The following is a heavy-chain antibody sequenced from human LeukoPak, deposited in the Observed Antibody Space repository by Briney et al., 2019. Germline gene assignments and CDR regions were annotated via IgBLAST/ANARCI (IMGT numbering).Heavy chain of an antibody. Sequence: PGGSLRLSCAASGFTFSSYGMHWVRQAPGKGLEWVAFIRYDGSNKYYADSVKGRFTISRDNSKNTLYLQMNSLRAEDTAVYYCAKDVYCSSTSCYTGGGAWNWFDPWGQGTLVTVSS. D-gene: IGHD2-2*02. CDR3: AKDVYCSSTSCYTGGGAWNWFDP. CDR1: GFTFSSYG. CDR2: IRYDGSNK. V-gene: IGHV3-30*02. J-gene: IGHJ5*02.